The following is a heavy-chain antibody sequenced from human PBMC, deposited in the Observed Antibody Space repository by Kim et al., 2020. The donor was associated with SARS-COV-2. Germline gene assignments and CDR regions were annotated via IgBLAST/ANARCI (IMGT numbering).Heavy chain of an antibody. CDR2: NYYSGST. CDR3: ARGEYSSMEDY. Sequence: SETLSLTCTVSGGSISSSSYYWGWIRQPPGKGLEWIGSNYYSGSTYYNPSLKSRVTISVDTSKNQYTLKLSPVTAADTAVYYCARGEYSSMEDYWGQGTLVTVSS. V-gene: IGHV4-39*01. D-gene: IGHD6-19*01. J-gene: IGHJ4*02. CDR1: GGSISSSSYY.